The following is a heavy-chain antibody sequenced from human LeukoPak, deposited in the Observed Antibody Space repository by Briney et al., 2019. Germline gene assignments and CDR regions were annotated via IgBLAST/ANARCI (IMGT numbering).Heavy chain of an antibody. J-gene: IGHJ4*02. D-gene: IGHD6-6*01. CDR1: RYTFTAYY. CDR3: ATAIAARPDFDY. CDR2: ININRGAT. V-gene: IGHV1-2*02. Sequence: ASAKVSCEASRYTFTAYYMHTGRQAPGQRREWMGWININRGATNYHQKFQGGVTITRATTTSTAYMELSSPRSEDTALYYCATAIAARPDFDYWGQGALVTVSS.